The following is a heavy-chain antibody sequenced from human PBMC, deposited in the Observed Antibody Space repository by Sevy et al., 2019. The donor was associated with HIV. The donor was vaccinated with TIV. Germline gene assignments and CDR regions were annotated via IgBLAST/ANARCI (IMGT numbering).Heavy chain of an antibody. D-gene: IGHD2-21*01. Sequence: SETLALTCAVYGGSFSGYYWSWIRQPPGKGLEWIGEINHSGSTNYNPSLKIRVTISVDTSKNQFSLKLSSVTAAETAVYYCARPAYCGGDGYLGIRGSYYYYGMDVWGQGTTVTVSS. V-gene: IGHV4-34*01. J-gene: IGHJ6*02. CDR3: ARPAYCGGDGYLGIRGSYYYYGMDV. CDR1: GGSFSGYY. CDR2: INHSGST.